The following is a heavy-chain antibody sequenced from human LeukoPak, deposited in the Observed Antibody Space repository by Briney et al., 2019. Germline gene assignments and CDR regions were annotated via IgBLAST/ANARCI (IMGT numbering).Heavy chain of an antibody. CDR1: GYTFTGYY. CDR2: INPNSGGT. J-gene: IGHJ4*02. D-gene: IGHD3-10*01. Sequence: ASVKVSCKASGYTFTGYYMHWVRQAPGQGLEWMGWINPNSGGTNYAQKFQGRVTMTRDTSISTAYMELSRLRSDDTAVYYCAREHYYGSGSDPYYFDYWGRGTLVTVSS. V-gene: IGHV1-2*02. CDR3: AREHYYGSGSDPYYFDY.